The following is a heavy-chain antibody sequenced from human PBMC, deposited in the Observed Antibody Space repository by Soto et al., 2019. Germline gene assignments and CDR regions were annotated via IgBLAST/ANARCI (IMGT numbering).Heavy chain of an antibody. Sequence: EVQLVESGGALVQPGGSLRLSCAASGFTFSSYWMYWVREAPGKGLVWVARLDTEGGSTMYADSVKGRFTISRDNARNTLYLQMEGLRGEDTAVYYCATDRGRVTNSGVAINANPMGVWGKGTTVTVSS. J-gene: IGHJ6*03. D-gene: IGHD3-3*01. CDR3: ATDRGRVTNSGVAINANPMGV. CDR2: LDTEGGST. CDR1: GFTFSSYW. V-gene: IGHV3-74*03.